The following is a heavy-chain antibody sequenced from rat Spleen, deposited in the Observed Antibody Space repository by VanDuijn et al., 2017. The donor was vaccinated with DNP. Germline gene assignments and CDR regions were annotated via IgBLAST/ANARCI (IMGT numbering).Heavy chain of an antibody. Sequence: QVQLKESGPGLVQPSQTLSLTCTVSGFSLTSNSVHWVRQPPGKGLEWVGAIWTGGSTDYNSALKSRLSISRDTSKSQVFLKMNSLQTEDTAIYFCTRWSYGYNFDYWGQGVMVTVSS. CDR3: TRWSYGYNFDY. CDR1: GFSLTSNS. V-gene: IGHV2-1*01. J-gene: IGHJ2*01. D-gene: IGHD1-9*01. CDR2: IWTGGST.